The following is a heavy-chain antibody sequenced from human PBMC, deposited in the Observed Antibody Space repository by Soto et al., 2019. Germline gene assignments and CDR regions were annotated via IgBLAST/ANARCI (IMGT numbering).Heavy chain of an antibody. CDR2: IIPIFGTA. CDR3: ARDGFVVVVAATDYYYYGMDV. Sequence: ASVKVSCKASGGTFSSYAISWVRQAPGQGLEWMGGIIPIFGTANYAQKFQGRVTITADESTSTAYMELSSLRSEDTAVYYCARDGFVVVVAATDYYYYGMDVWGQGTTVTVSS. CDR1: GGTFSSYA. D-gene: IGHD2-15*01. J-gene: IGHJ6*02. V-gene: IGHV1-69*13.